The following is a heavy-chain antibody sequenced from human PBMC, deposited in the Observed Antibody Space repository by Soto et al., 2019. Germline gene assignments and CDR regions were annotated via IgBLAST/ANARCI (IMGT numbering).Heavy chain of an antibody. CDR2: ISAYNGNT. CDR1: GYTFTSYG. D-gene: IGHD3-3*01. Sequence: ASVKVSCKASGYTFTSYGISWVRQAPGQGLEWMGWISAYNGNTNYAQKLQGRVTMTTDTSTSTAYMELRSLRSDDTAVYYCARIESSIFGGPSSYHMVVCGTAPSVTVSS. J-gene: IGHJ6*03. CDR3: ARIESSIFGGPSSYHMVV. V-gene: IGHV1-18*01.